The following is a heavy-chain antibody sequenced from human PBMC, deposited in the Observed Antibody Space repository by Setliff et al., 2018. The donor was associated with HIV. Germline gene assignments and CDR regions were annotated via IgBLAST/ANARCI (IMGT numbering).Heavy chain of an antibody. D-gene: IGHD4-4*01. Sequence: ASVKVSCKASGYTFTNYYIHWVRQAPGQGLEWMGIINPSGGSTTYAQKFQGRVTMTRDTSTSTVYMELSSLRSEDTAVYYCARDAFDYTAYYYSYVDVWGKGTTVTVS. CDR2: INPSGGST. V-gene: IGHV1-46*01. J-gene: IGHJ6*03. CDR3: ARDAFDYTAYYYSYVDV. CDR1: GYTFTNYY.